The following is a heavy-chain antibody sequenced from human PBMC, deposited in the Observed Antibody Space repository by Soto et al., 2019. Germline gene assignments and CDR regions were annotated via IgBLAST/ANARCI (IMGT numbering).Heavy chain of an antibody. J-gene: IGHJ5*02. Sequence: DVQLVESGGGFVKPGGSLRLSCAASGLTFNDVWMSWVRQAPGKGLEWVGRIKTKAEGETTDYAAPVKGRFTISRDDSKNIVHLEMNNLKTDYTAVYYCTVRGGWLGPWGQGILVTVSS. V-gene: IGHV3-15*01. CDR3: TVRGGWLGP. D-gene: IGHD3-22*01. CDR1: GLTFNDVW. CDR2: IKTKAEGETT.